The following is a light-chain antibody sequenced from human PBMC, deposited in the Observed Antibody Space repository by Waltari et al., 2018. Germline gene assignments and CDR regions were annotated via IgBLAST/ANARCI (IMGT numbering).Light chain of an antibody. V-gene: IGLV4-69*01. CDR3: QTGGHGTWV. Sequence: QLVLTQSPSASASLGASVKLTCTLSSGHSSNVVAWHQQQPEKGPRYLMKVNSDGSHSKGDDIPVRFSGSSSGAERYLPISSLQSEDEADYYCQTGGHGTWVFGGGTKLTVL. J-gene: IGLJ3*02. CDR2: VNSDGSH. CDR1: SGHSSNV.